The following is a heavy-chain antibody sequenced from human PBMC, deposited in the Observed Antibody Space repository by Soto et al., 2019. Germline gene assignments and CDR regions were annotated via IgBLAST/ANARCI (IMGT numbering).Heavy chain of an antibody. CDR2: IIPISGTT. J-gene: IGHJ4*02. CDR1: GGTFNNYA. CDR3: ARWGGLHCSGGSCFKKPFDY. Sequence: SVKVSFKASGGTFNNYAINWLRQAPGEGLEWMGGIIPISGTTNYAQKFQGRVTITADKSTSTVYMEFTSLRSEDTALYYCARWGGLHCSGGSCFKKPFDYWGQGTLVTVSS. V-gene: IGHV1-69*06. D-gene: IGHD2-15*01.